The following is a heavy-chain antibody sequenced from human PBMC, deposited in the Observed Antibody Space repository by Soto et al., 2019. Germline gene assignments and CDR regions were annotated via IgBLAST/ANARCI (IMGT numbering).Heavy chain of an antibody. D-gene: IGHD2-15*01. CDR1: GFTFSSYA. CDR2: ISGSGGST. Sequence: EVQLLESGGGLVQPGGSLRLSCAASGFTFSSYAMSWVRQAPGKGLEWVSAISGSGGSTYYADSVKGRFTISRDNSKNTLYLQMNSLGAEDTAVYYCAKGMDIVVVVAATAFDYWGQGTLVTVSS. CDR3: AKGMDIVVVVAATAFDY. J-gene: IGHJ4*02. V-gene: IGHV3-23*01.